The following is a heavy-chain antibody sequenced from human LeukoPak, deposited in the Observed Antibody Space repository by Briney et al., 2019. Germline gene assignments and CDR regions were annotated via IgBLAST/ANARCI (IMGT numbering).Heavy chain of an antibody. CDR1: GYSFTSYW. CDR3: ARRYCSSTSCYRPVGGWFDP. CDR2: IYSSDSDI. Sequence: GESLKISCKGSGYSFTSYWIGWVRQMPGKGLEWMGIIYSSDSDIRYSPSFQGQVTISADKSISTAYLQWSSLKASDTAMYYCARRYCSSTSCYRPVGGWFDPWGQGTLVTVSS. J-gene: IGHJ5*02. V-gene: IGHV5-51*01. D-gene: IGHD2-2*02.